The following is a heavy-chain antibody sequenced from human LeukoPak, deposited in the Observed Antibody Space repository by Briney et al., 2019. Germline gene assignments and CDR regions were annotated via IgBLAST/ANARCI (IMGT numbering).Heavy chain of an antibody. D-gene: IGHD3-10*01. V-gene: IGHV4-39*07. Sequence: SETLSLTCTVSGGSISSSSYYWGWIRQPPGKGLEWIGSIYYSGSTYYNPSLKSRVTISADTSKNQFSLKLSSVTAADTAVYYCARVWFGESTLDYWGQGTLVTVSS. J-gene: IGHJ4*02. CDR2: IYYSGST. CDR3: ARVWFGESTLDY. CDR1: GGSISSSSYY.